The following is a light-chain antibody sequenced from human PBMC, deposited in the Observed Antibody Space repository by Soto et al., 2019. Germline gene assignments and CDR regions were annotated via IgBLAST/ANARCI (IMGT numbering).Light chain of an antibody. CDR1: SSNIGNNY. V-gene: IGLV1-51*02. Sequence: SVLTQPPSVSAAPGQKVTISCSGSSSNIGNNYVSWYQQLPGTAPKLLIYENNKRPSGIPDRFSGSKSGTSATLGSTGLQTGDEADDYFGTWDSSLSVYDFGTGTKLTVL. CDR3: GTWDSSLSVYD. CDR2: ENN. J-gene: IGLJ1*01.